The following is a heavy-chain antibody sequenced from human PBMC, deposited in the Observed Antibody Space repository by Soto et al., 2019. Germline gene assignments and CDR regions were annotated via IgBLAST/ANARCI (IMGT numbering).Heavy chain of an antibody. Sequence: HPGGSLRLSCAASGFTFSSYAMHWVRQAPGKGLEWVAVISYDGSNKYYADSVKGRFTISRDNSKNTLYLQMNSLRAEDTAVYYFSKEVGYPGHAFAICGQGTMDT. CDR1: GFTFSSYA. J-gene: IGHJ3*02. CDR2: ISYDGSNK. V-gene: IGHV3-30-3*01. D-gene: IGHD1-26*01. CDR3: SKEVGYPGHAFAI.